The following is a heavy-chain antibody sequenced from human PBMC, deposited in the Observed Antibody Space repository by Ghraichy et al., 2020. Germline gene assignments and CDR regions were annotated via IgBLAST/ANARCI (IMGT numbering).Heavy chain of an antibody. J-gene: IGHJ6*02. Sequence: SETLSLTCTVSGGSISSSSYYWGWIRKPPGKGLEWIGRIYYSGSTYYNPSLKSRVTISVDTSKNQFSLKLSSVTAADTAVYYCARHPLVGGQWLVRPYYYGMDVWGQGTTVTVSS. V-gene: IGHV4-39*01. CDR3: ARHPLVGGQWLVRPYYYGMDV. CDR2: IYYSGST. D-gene: IGHD6-19*01. CDR1: GGSISSSSYY.